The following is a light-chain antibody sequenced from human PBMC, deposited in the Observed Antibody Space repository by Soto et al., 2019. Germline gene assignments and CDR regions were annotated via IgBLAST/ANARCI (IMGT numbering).Light chain of an antibody. CDR3: QQHNQWPIT. V-gene: IGKV3D-15*01. J-gene: IGKJ5*01. CDR2: YIS. CDR1: QSAGNF. Sequence: IVLTQSPVTLPLSPGETASLSCRASQSAGNFLAWYQQKPGQAPRLLIYYISTRATGIPARFSGSGSGTEFTLTINSLQSEDSAVYYCQQHNQWPITFGQGTRLEI.